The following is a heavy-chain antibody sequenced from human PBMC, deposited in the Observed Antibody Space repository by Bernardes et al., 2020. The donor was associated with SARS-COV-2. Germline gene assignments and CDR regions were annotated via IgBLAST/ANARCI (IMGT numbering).Heavy chain of an antibody. D-gene: IGHD1-1*01. CDR2: IRSEAYGGTT. Sequence: GSLRLSCTSSGFNFGDYGMSWFRQAPGKGLEWVGLIRSEAYGGTTEYAAAVNGRFTISRDDSKGVAYLQMNSLKSEDTAVYYCSRGLPARWRQLDFDYWGQGTLVTVSS. J-gene: IGHJ4*02. V-gene: IGHV3-49*03. CDR3: SRGLPARWRQLDFDY. CDR1: GFNFGDYG.